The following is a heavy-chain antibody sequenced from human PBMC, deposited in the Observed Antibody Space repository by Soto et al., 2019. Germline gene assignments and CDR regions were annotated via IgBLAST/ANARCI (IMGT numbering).Heavy chain of an antibody. CDR1: GFTVSSNY. J-gene: IGHJ4*02. V-gene: IGHV3-66*01. CDR2: IYSGGST. Sequence: EVQLVESGGGLVQPGGSLRLSCAASGFTVSSNYMSWVRQAPGKGLEWVSVIYSGGSTYYADSVKGRFTISRDNSKNTLYLQMNSLRAEDTAVYYCARDSVSDPQWFGELFPYFDYWGQGTLVTVSS. D-gene: IGHD3-10*01. CDR3: ARDSVSDPQWFGELFPYFDY.